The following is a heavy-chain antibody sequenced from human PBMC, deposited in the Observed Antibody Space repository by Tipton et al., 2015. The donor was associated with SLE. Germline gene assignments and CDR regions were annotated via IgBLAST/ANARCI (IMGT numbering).Heavy chain of an antibody. J-gene: IGHJ3*02. CDR1: GYTFTSFG. V-gene: IGHV1-18*01. D-gene: IGHD1-26*01. Sequence: QSGAEVKKPGASVKVSCKASGYTFTSFGLSWVRQAPGHGLEWMGWISGYNGNTNYAQKLQGRVTMTTDTSTSTAYMELRSLRSDDTAVYYCASPFIVGANAFDIWGQGTMVTVSS. CDR3: ASPFIVGANAFDI. CDR2: ISGYNGNT.